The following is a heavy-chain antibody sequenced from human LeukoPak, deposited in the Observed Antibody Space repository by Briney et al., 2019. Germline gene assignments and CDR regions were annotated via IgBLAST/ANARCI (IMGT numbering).Heavy chain of an antibody. CDR2: ISAYNGNT. Sequence: GASVKVSCKASGYTFTSYGISWVRQAPGQGLEWMGWISAYNGNTNYAQKLQGRVTMTTDTSTSTAYMELRSLRSDDTAVYYCARVVRNYDILTGYLPMEYWGQGTLVTVSS. CDR3: ARVVRNYDILTGYLPMEY. CDR1: GYTFTSYG. J-gene: IGHJ4*02. V-gene: IGHV1-18*01. D-gene: IGHD3-9*01.